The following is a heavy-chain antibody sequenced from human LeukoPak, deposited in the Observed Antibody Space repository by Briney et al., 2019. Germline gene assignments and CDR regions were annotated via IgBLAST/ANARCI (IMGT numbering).Heavy chain of an antibody. D-gene: IGHD1-26*01. CDR1: GFTVRSNY. V-gene: IGHV3-66*02. Sequence: GGSLRLSCAASGFTVRSNYMSWVRQAPGKGLEWVSIIYSGGSTYYADSVKGRFTISRDNSKSTLYLQVNSLRVEDTGVYYCARDEWELLRAYWGQGTLVTVSS. J-gene: IGHJ4*02. CDR2: IYSGGST. CDR3: ARDEWELLRAY.